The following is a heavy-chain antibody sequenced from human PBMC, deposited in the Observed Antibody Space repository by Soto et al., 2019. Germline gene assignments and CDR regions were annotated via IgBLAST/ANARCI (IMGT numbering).Heavy chain of an antibody. CDR2: ISYDGNYK. J-gene: IGHJ4*02. CDR1: DFTFSDYV. V-gene: IGHV3-30*18. CDR3: AKDRGRYCSGGSCILFDD. D-gene: IGHD2-15*01. Sequence: QVQLVESGGGVVQPGRSLRLSCAASDFTFSDYVMHWVRQAPGKGLELVARISYDGNYKYYADPVKGRFTISRDTSKKTLLLQMNSLKAEDTSVYYCAKDRGRYCSGGSCILFDDWGQGTLVTVSS.